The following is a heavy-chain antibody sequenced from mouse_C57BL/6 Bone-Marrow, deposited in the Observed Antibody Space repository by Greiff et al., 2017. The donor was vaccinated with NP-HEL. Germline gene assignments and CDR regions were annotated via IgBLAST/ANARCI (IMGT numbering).Heavy chain of an antibody. CDR3: ARRVSGAWFAY. Sequence: EVKLVESGGDLVKPGGSLKLSCAASGFTFSSYGMSWVRQTPDKRLEWVATISSGGSYTYYPDSVKRRFTISRDNAKNTLYLQMSSLKSEDTAMYYCARRVSGAWFAYWGQGTLVTVSA. CDR2: ISSGGSYT. D-gene: IGHD4-1*01. CDR1: GFTFSSYG. V-gene: IGHV5-6*02. J-gene: IGHJ3*01.